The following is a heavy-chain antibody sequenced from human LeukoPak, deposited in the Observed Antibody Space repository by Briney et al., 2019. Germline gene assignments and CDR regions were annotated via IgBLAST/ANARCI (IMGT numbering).Heavy chain of an antibody. J-gene: IGHJ4*02. CDR1: GYSFSSGYY. Sequence: SETLSLTCTVSGYSFSSGYYWGWIRQPPGKGLEWIGIIYHSGDTYYNPSLKSRVTISVDTSKNQFSLELSSVTAADTAVYYCARERRGQLLPPYTRSVTYFDYWGQGTLVTVSS. D-gene: IGHD2-2*01. V-gene: IGHV4-38-2*02. CDR3: ARERRGQLLPPYTRSVTYFDY. CDR2: IYHSGDT.